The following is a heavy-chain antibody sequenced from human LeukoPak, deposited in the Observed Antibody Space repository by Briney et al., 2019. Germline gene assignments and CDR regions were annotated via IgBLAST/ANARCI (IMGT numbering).Heavy chain of an antibody. J-gene: IGHJ4*02. CDR3: ARDLESEPGQGPDY. V-gene: IGHV3-30-3*01. Sequence: GESLRLSCAASGFTFSTYAMHWVRQVPAKGLEWVEVISYDGSNKYYADSVKGRFTISRDNSKNTLYLQMNSLRGEDTGVYYCARDLESEPGQGPDYWGQGTLVTVSS. CDR1: GFTFSTYA. D-gene: IGHD1-14*01. CDR2: ISYDGSNK.